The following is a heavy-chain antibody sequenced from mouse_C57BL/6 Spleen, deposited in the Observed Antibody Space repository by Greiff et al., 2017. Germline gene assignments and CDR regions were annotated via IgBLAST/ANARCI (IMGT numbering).Heavy chain of an antibody. Sequence: VQLKQSGPELVKPGASVKMSCKASGYTFTDYNMHWVKQSHGKSLEWIGYINPNNGGTSYNQKFKGKATLTVNKSSSTAYMELRSLTSEDSAVYYCAGAIYYDYGIAYWVQGTLVTVSA. CDR2: INPNNGGT. D-gene: IGHD2-4*01. CDR1: GYTFTDYN. CDR3: AGAIYYDYGIAY. J-gene: IGHJ3*01. V-gene: IGHV1-22*01.